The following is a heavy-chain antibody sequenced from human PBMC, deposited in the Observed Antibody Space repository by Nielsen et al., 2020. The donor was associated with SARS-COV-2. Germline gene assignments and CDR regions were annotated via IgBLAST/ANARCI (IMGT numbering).Heavy chain of an antibody. D-gene: IGHD3-3*01. V-gene: IGHV4-34*01. J-gene: IGHJ6*02. CDR2: INHSGST. CDR1: GFTFNIYA. CDR3: ARDQYYDFWSGPSRTQDYGMDV. Sequence: ESLKISCAASGFTFNIYAMNWVRQAPGKGLEWIGEINHSGSTNYTPSLKSRVTISVDTSKNQFSLKLSSVTAADTAVYYCARDQYYDFWSGPSRTQDYGMDVWGQGTTVTVSS.